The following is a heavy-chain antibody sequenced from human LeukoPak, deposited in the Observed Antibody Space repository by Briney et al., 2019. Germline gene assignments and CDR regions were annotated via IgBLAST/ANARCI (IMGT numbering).Heavy chain of an antibody. CDR2: IYHSGST. J-gene: IGHJ5*02. D-gene: IGHD2-2*01. CDR1: GYSISSGYY. Sequence: SETLSLTCAVSGYSISSGYYWGWIRQPPGKGLEWIGSIYHSGSTYYDPSLKSRVTISVDTSKNQFSLKLSSVTAADTAVYYCARVVDCSSTSCYPSYNWFDPWGQGTLVTVSS. CDR3: ARVVDCSSTSCYPSYNWFDP. V-gene: IGHV4-38-2*01.